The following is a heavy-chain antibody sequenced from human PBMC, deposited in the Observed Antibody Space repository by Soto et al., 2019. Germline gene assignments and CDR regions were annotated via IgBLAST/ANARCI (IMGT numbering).Heavy chain of an antibody. CDR2: IIPIFGTA. D-gene: IGHD3-22*01. J-gene: IGHJ6*02. V-gene: IGHV1-69*13. Sequence: SVKVSCKASGGTFSSYAISWVRQAPGQGLEWMGGIIPIFGTANYAQKFQGRVTITADESTSTAYMELSSLRSEDTAVYYCASTRSGYYPVYYYYYGMDVWGQGTTVTVSS. CDR3: ASTRSGYYPVYYYYYGMDV. CDR1: GGTFSSYA.